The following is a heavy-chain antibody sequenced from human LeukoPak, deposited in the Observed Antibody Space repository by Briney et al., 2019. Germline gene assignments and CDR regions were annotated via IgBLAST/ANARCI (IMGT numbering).Heavy chain of an antibody. CDR1: GVSISSSSYY. V-gene: IGHV4-61*02. CDR2: IYTSGST. J-gene: IGHJ6*03. CDR3: ARTPSSYTYYYYHYMDV. D-gene: IGHD3-16*02. Sequence: MTSETLSLTCTVSGVSISSSSYYWSWIRQPAGKGLEWIGRIYTSGSTNYNPSLKSRVTISVDTSRNQFSLKLSSVTAADTAVYYCARTPSSYTYYYYHYMDVWGKGTTVTVSS.